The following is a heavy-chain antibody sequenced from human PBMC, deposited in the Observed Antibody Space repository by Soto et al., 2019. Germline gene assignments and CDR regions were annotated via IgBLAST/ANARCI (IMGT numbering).Heavy chain of an antibody. J-gene: IGHJ4*02. V-gene: IGHV4-34*01. CDR3: ARGQPPIFGVVIAVYYFDY. D-gene: IGHD3-3*01. Sequence: SETLSLTCAVYGGSFSGYYWSWIRQPPGKGLEWIGEINHSGSTNYNPSLKSRVTISVDTSKNQFSLKLSSVTAADTAVYYCARGQPPIFGVVIAVYYFDYWGQGTLVTVSS. CDR2: INHSGST. CDR1: GGSFSGYY.